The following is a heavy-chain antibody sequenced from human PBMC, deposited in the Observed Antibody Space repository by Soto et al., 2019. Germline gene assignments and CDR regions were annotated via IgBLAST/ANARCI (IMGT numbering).Heavy chain of an antibody. CDR3: ATILNRAFET. D-gene: IGHD3-3*01. Sequence: EVQLVESGGGLVQPGGSLRLSCAASGFTFSSYWMSWVRQAPGRGLEWMGNIKQDGTEKDYVDSVKGRFTISRDNARNSVVLQMDSLRADDTAVYYCATILNRAFETWGQGTMVTVSS. CDR1: GFTFSSYW. J-gene: IGHJ3*02. CDR2: IKQDGTEK. V-gene: IGHV3-7*01.